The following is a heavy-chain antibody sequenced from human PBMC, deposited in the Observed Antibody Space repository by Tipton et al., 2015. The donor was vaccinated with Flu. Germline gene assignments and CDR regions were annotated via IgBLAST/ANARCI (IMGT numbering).Heavy chain of an antibody. V-gene: IGHV4-34*01. Sequence: TLSLTCAVYVGSFSDYYWGWIRQPPGKGLEWLGNIHRSGNTYYNSSLKSRVTISLDQSKNQFSLRLVSMTATDTAVYYCARRDYSNYVSEPKNWFDPWGQGILVTVSS. CDR2: IHRSGNT. J-gene: IGHJ5*02. CDR3: ARRDYSNYVSEPKNWFDP. CDR1: VGSFSDYY. D-gene: IGHD4-11*01.